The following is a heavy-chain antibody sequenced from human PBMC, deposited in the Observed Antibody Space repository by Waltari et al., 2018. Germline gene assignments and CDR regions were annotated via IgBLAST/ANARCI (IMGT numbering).Heavy chain of an antibody. CDR1: GGSISSHY. V-gene: IGHV4-59*11. Sequence: QVQLQESGPGLVKPSETLSLTCTVSGGSISSHYWSWIRPPPGKGLEWIGYIYYSGRTNYNPPLKSRVTISVDTSKNQFSLKLSSVTAADTAVYYCARDAHSSSSPYYYYMDVWGKGTTVTVSS. D-gene: IGHD6-6*01. CDR2: IYYSGRT. CDR3: ARDAHSSSSPYYYYMDV. J-gene: IGHJ6*03.